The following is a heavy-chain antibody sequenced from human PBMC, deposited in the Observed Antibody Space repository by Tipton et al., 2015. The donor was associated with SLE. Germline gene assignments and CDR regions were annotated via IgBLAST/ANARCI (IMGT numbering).Heavy chain of an antibody. CDR2: IYYSGST. CDR3: ARRITIFGVVTRYSWFDP. Sequence: TLSLTCTVSGGSISSSSYYWGWIRQPPGKGLEWIGSIYYSGSTYYNPSLKSRVTISVDTSKNQFSLKLSSVTAADTAVYYCARRITIFGVVTRYSWFDPWGQGTLVTVSS. CDR1: GGSISSSSYY. D-gene: IGHD3-3*01. V-gene: IGHV4-39*01. J-gene: IGHJ5*02.